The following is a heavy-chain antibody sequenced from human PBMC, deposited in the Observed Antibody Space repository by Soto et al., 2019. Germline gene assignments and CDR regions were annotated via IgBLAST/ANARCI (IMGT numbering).Heavy chain of an antibody. CDR3: ARSNNWNYTYRFDP. V-gene: IGHV1-69*01. D-gene: IGHD1-7*01. CDR1: GGTFSSYA. Sequence: VKVSCKASGGTFSSYAISWVRQAPGQGLEWMGGIIPIFGTANYAQKFQGRVTITADESTSTAYMELSSLRSEDTAVYYCARSNNWNYTYRFDPWGQGTLVTVSS. J-gene: IGHJ5*02. CDR2: IIPIFGTA.